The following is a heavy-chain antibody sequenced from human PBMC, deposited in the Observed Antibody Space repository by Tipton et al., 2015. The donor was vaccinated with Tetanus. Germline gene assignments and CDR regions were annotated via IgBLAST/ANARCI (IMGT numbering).Heavy chain of an antibody. CDR2: IYYSGST. CDR3: AREAKYSSGWLDL. D-gene: IGHD6-19*01. J-gene: IGHJ2*01. Sequence: TLSLTCTVSGGSISSYYWSWIRQPPGKGLEWIGYIYYSGSTNYNPSLKSRVTISVDTSKNQFSLKLSSVTAADTAVYYCAREAKYSSGWLDLWGRGTLVTVSS. V-gene: IGHV4-59*01. CDR1: GGSISSYY.